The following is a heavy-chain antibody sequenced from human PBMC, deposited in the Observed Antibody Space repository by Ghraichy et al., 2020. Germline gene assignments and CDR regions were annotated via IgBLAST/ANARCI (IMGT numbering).Heavy chain of an antibody. V-gene: IGHV3-7*03. Sequence: GGSLRLSCAVSGFTFSSFWMTWVRQAPGKGLEWVANINEGGHGEYYVDSVKGRFTISRDNAKNSLYLQMSSLRVEDTAVYYCARVCRCGCGSDYWGQGILVTVSS. CDR1: GFTFSSFW. CDR2: INEGGHGE. D-gene: IGHD6-19*01. J-gene: IGHJ4*02. CDR3: ARVCRCGCGSDY.